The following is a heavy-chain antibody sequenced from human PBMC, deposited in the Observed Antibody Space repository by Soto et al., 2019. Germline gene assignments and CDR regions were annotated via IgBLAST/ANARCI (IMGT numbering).Heavy chain of an antibody. Sequence: PSETLSLTCTVSGGSISSYYWSWIRQPPGKGLEWIGYIYYSGSTNYNPSLKSRVTISVDTSKNQFSLKLSSVTAADTAVYYCARSPPPPEGYYYYMDVWGKGTTVTVS. CDR2: IYYSGST. J-gene: IGHJ6*03. CDR1: GGSISSYY. CDR3: ARSPPPPEGYYYYMDV. V-gene: IGHV4-59*01.